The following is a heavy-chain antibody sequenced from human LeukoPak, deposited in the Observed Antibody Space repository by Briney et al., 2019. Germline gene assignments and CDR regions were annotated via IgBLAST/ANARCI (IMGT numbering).Heavy chain of an antibody. CDR3: ERGPGVYFDWSTRYYFDY. D-gene: IGHD3-9*01. Sequence: ADSLSPTCTLAGGSISSDYWCSYRQPAGKGMGWIGLIYTSGSTNYNPSLKSPVTISVDKSKNQFSLKLSSVTAADTAVYYCERGPGVYFDWSTRYYFDYWGQGTLVTVSS. CDR1: GGSISSDY. J-gene: IGHJ4*02. CDR2: IYTSGST. V-gene: IGHV4-4*07.